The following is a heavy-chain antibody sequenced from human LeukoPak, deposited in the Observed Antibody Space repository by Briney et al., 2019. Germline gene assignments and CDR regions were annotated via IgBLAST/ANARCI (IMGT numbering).Heavy chain of an antibody. CDR3: ARDGWYYYDSSGRTGGPKKRIFDY. V-gene: IGHV4-61*02. J-gene: IGHJ4*02. D-gene: IGHD3-22*01. CDR2: IYTSGST. CDR1: GGSISSSSYY. Sequence: PSETLSLTCTVSGGSISSSSYYWSWIRQPAGKGLEWIGRIYTSGSTNYNPSLKSRVTMSVDTSKNQFSLKLSSVTAADTAVYYCARDGWYYYDSSGRTGGPKKRIFDYWGQGTLVTVSS.